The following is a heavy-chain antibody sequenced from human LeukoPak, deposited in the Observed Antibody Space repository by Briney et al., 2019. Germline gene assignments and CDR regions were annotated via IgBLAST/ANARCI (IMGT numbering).Heavy chain of an antibody. V-gene: IGHV3-21*01. CDR1: GFTFSSYS. D-gene: IGHD3-9*01. J-gene: IGHJ4*02. CDR2: ISSSSSYI. CDR3: ARQYYDILTGYYKPGDYFDY. Sequence: GGSLRLSCAASGFTFSSYSMNWVRQAPGKGLEWVSSISSSSSYIYYADSVKGRFTISRDNAKNSLYLLMNSLRAEDTAVYYCARQYYDILTGYYKPGDYFDYWGQGTLVTVSS.